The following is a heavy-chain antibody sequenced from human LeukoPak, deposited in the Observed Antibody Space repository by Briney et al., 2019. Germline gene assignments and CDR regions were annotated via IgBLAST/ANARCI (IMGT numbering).Heavy chain of an antibody. D-gene: IGHD2-2*01. J-gene: IGHJ5*02. CDR1: GGSIGSGGYY. CDR2: IYYSGST. CDR3: ARAGGVVVPAHFDP. V-gene: IGHV4-31*03. Sequence: SQTLSLTCTVSGGSIGSGGYYWSWIRQHPGKGLEWIGYIYYSGSTYYNPSLKSRVTISVDTSKNQFSLKLSSVTAADTAVYYCARAGGVVVPAHFDPWGQGTLVTVSS.